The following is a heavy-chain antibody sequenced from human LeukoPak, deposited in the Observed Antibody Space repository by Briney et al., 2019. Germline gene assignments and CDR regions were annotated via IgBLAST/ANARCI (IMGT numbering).Heavy chain of an antibody. CDR2: INGDGSST. V-gene: IGHV3-74*01. D-gene: IGHD2-15*01. Sequence: PGGSLRLSCAASGFIFSSYYIHWVRQAPGKGLEWVSRINGDGSSTRYADSVKGRFTISRDNAKNTVYLQMSSLRVEDTAVYSCARGLYCSGINCYNGMDVWGKGTTVTVSS. CDR3: ARGLYCSGINCYNGMDV. J-gene: IGHJ6*04. CDR1: GFIFSSYY.